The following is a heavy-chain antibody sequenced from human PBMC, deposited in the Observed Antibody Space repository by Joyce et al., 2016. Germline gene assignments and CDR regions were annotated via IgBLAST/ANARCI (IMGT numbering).Heavy chain of an antibody. Sequence: EVQLVQSGAEVKKPGESLEISCRGSGYIFTNYWIGWGRQMPGKGLEWLGIINPDDSETKYSPSFQGHVTISADRSITTAYLQWSSLRPSDTGIYYCARSRGDYLSDYYYMDVWGKGTTVTVSS. J-gene: IGHJ6*03. D-gene: IGHD2/OR15-2a*01. CDR2: INPDDSET. CDR3: ARSRGDYLSDYYYMDV. CDR1: GYIFTNYW. V-gene: IGHV5-51*01.